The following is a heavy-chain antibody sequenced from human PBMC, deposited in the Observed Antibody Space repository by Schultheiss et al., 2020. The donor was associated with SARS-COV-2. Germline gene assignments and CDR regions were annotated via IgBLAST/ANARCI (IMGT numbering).Heavy chain of an antibody. CDR3: AKDTTTVAGSGFDY. Sequence: GGSLRLSCAASGFTFDDYAMNWVRQVPGKGLEWVSGISWDSGSIGYADSVKGRFTISRDNSKNSLYLQMNSLRAEDTALYYCAKDTTTVAGSGFDYWGQGTLVTVSS. CDR2: ISWDSGSI. V-gene: IGHV3-9*01. J-gene: IGHJ4*02. D-gene: IGHD6-19*01. CDR1: GFTFDDYA.